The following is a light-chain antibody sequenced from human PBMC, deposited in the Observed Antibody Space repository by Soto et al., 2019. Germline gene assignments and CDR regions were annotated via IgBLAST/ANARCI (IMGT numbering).Light chain of an antibody. CDR2: EVS. CDR3: SSYSRSRFYV. V-gene: IGLV2-14*01. J-gene: IGLJ1*01. Sequence: QSALTQPASVSGSPGQSITISCTGTSSDVGGYIYVSWYQQHPGKAPKLMIYEVSNRPSGVSNRFSGSKSGNTASLTISGLQAEDEDDYYCSSYSRSRFYVFGTGTKATVL. CDR1: SSDVGGYIY.